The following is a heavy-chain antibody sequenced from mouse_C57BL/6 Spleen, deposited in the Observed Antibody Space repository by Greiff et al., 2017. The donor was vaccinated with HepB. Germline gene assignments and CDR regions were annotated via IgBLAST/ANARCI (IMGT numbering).Heavy chain of an antibody. V-gene: IGHV1-82*01. CDR3: ARDDYTWFAY. CDR2: IYPGDGDT. D-gene: IGHD2-4*01. Sequence: QVQLQQSGPELVKPGASVKISCKASGYAFSSSWMNWVKQRPGKGLEWIGRIYPGDGDTNYNGKFKGKATLTADKSSSTAYMQLSGLTSEDSAVYFCARDDYTWFAYWGQGTLVTVSA. CDR1: GYAFSSSW. J-gene: IGHJ3*01.